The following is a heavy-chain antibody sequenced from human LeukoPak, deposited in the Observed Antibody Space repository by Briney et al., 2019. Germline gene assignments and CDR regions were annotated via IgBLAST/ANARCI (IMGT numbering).Heavy chain of an antibody. D-gene: IGHD3-10*01. V-gene: IGHV4-59*12. CDR2: IYYSGST. Sequence: PSETLSLTCTVSGGSISSYYWSWIRQPPGKGLEWIGYIYYSGSTNYNPSLKSRVTISVDTSKNQFSLKLSSVTAADTAVYYCASLYGSGSLLPYYFDYWGQGTLVTVSS. CDR1: GGSISSYY. J-gene: IGHJ4*02. CDR3: ASLYGSGSLLPYYFDY.